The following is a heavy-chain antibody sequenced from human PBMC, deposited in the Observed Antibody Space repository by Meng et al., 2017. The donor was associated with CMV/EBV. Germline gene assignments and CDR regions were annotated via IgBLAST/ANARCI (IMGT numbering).Heavy chain of an antibody. D-gene: IGHD3-16*01. J-gene: IGHJ4*02. V-gene: IGHV3-9*03. CDR1: GFTFDNYA. CDR3: AKAPGGYAYYIGS. CDR2: ISRESGSI. Sequence: SLKISCAASGFTFDNYAMHWVRQAPGKGLEWVAGISRESGSIAYADSVKGRFTISRDNAWNSLYLQMNSLKPEDMALYFCAKAPGGYAYYIGSWGQGTLVTVSS.